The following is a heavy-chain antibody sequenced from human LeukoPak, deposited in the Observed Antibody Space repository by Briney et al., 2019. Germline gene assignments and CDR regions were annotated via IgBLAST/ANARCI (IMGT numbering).Heavy chain of an antibody. CDR1: GFTFSSHS. J-gene: IGHJ4*02. D-gene: IGHD6-6*01. V-gene: IGHV3-23*01. Sequence: GGSLRLSCAASGFTFSSHSMAWVRQAPGKGLEWVSAIRGSGDTALYADSVKGRFTISRDNFKNIVYLEMNSLRAEDTATYYCAKVTWESRPPDCNSWGPGTLVTVSS. CDR3: AKVTWESRPPDCNS. CDR2: IRGSGDTA.